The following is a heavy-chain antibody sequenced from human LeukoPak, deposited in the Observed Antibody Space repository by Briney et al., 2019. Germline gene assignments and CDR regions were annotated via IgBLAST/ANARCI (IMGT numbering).Heavy chain of an antibody. V-gene: IGHV3-23*01. Sequence: GGSLRLSCEVSGFTLRSYAMSWVRQAPGKGLEWVSGISGSGGTTYYADSVKGRFTVSRDNSKNTLYLQMNGLRAEDTAVYYCAKDSQIEVIAVAGTFDYWGQGTLVTVSS. CDR3: AKDSQIEVIAVAGTFDY. CDR1: GFTLRSYA. D-gene: IGHD6-19*01. J-gene: IGHJ4*02. CDR2: ISGSGGTT.